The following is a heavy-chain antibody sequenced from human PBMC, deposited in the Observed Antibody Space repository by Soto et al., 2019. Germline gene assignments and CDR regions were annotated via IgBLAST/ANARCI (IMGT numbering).Heavy chain of an antibody. J-gene: IGHJ4*02. CDR3: ASGGVLWFGQLLPQALDY. CDR2: ISYDGSNK. V-gene: IGHV3-30-3*01. D-gene: IGHD3-10*01. Sequence: VGSLRLSCAASGFTFSSYAMHWVRQAPGKGLEWVAVISYDGSNKYYADSVKGRFTISRDNSKNTLYLQMNSLRAEDTAVYYCASGGVLWFGQLLPQALDYWGQGTLVTVSS. CDR1: GFTFSSYA.